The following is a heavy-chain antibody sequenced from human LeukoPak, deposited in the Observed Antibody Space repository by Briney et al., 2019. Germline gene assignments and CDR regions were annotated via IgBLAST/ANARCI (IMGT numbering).Heavy chain of an antibody. V-gene: IGHV1-8*01. D-gene: IGHD1-26*01. Sequence: ASVKVSCKASGYTFTSYDINWVRQATGQGLEWMGWMNPNSGNTGYAQKFQGRVTMTRNTSISTAYMELSSLRSEDTAVYYCARGSPHSGYNYYYMDVWGTGTTVNVSS. J-gene: IGHJ6*03. CDR3: ARGSPHSGYNYYYMDV. CDR1: GYTFTSYD. CDR2: MNPNSGNT.